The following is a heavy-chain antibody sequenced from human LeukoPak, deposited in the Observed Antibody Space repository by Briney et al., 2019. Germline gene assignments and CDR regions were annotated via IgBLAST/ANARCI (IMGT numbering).Heavy chain of an antibody. CDR2: ISGSGSHT. J-gene: IGHJ3*02. CDR3: AKERVSSGMMEGVLHM. Sequence: GGSLRLSCTTSGFYFADYAMHWVRQAPGKGLEWVSSISGSGSHTYYADSVQGRFTVSRDNSKNTVNLHLNTVRAEDTAVYYCAKERVSSGMMEGVLHMWGQGTTVSVSS. CDR1: GFYFADYA. V-gene: IGHV3-23*01. D-gene: IGHD2-8*01.